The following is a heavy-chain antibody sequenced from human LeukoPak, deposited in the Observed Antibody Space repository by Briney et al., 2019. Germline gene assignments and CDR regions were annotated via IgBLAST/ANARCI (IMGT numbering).Heavy chain of an antibody. CDR1: GYTFTSYY. J-gene: IGHJ5*02. D-gene: IGHD2-8*01. Sequence: GASVKVSCKASGYTFTSYYMHWVRQAPGQGLEWMGIINPSGGSTSYAQKFQGRVTMTRDTSTSTVYMGLSSLRSDDTAVYYCARAGAPYCTNGVCYEKTWFDPWGQGTLVTVSS. V-gene: IGHV1-46*01. CDR3: ARAGAPYCTNGVCYEKTWFDP. CDR2: INPSGGST.